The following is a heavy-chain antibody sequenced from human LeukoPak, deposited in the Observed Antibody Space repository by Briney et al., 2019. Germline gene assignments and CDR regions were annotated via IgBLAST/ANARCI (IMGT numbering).Heavy chain of an antibody. CDR3: ARDRELELRSWYYYMDV. CDR1: GYTFTSYG. Sequence: ASVKVSCKASGYTFTSYGISWVRQAPGQGLEWMGWISAYSGNTNYAQKLQGRVTMTTDTSTSTAYMELRSLRSDDTAVYYCARDRELELRSWYYYMDVWGKGTTVTVSS. J-gene: IGHJ6*03. D-gene: IGHD1-7*01. CDR2: ISAYSGNT. V-gene: IGHV1-18*01.